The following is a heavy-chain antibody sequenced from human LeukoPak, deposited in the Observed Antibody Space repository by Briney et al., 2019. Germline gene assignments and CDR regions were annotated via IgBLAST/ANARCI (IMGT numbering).Heavy chain of an antibody. V-gene: IGHV3-53*01. Sequence: GGSLRLSCAASGFTVSSKYMTWVRQAPGKGLEWVSIIYSGGTTYYADSVKGRFTISRDNSKNTLYLQVKSLRAEDTDVYYCARLVRDAVDLWGQGTMGTVSS. CDR1: GFTVSSKY. CDR2: IYSGGTT. J-gene: IGHJ3*01. CDR3: ARLVRDAVDL.